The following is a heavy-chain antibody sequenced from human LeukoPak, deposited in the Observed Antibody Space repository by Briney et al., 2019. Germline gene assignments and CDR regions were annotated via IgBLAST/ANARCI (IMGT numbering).Heavy chain of an antibody. V-gene: IGHV4-31*03. D-gene: IGHD3-10*01. CDR3: ARVNYGSATKEDY. CDR2: IYYSGSA. J-gene: IGHJ4*02. Sequence: PSETLSLTCTVSGGSISSVGYYWSWIRQYPGKGLEWIGYIYYSGSAYYNPSLKSRVTISVDTSENQFSLKLSSVTAADTAVYYCARVNYGSATKEDYWGQGTLVTVSS. CDR1: GGSISSVGYY.